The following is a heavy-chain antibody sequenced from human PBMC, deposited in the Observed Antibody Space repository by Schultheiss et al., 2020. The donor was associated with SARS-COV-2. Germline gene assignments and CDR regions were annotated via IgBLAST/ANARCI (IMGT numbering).Heavy chain of an antibody. CDR3: ACFSMAREGDF. Sequence: GGSLRLSCAASGFTFSSYGMHWVRQAPGKGLVWVSHVNSDGSSTTYADSVKGRFTISRDNAQNTVHLQMNSLRTEDTAVYYCACFSMAREGDFWGQGTLVTVSS. D-gene: IGHD3-10*01. J-gene: IGHJ4*02. CDR1: GFTFSSYG. V-gene: IGHV3-74*01. CDR2: VNSDGSST.